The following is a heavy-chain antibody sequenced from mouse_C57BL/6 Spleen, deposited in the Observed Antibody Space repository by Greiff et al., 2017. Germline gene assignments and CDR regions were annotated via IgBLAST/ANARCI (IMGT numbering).Heavy chain of an antibody. CDR1: GYSFTDYN. J-gene: IGHJ4*01. V-gene: IGHV1-39*01. CDR3: ARERDYDVLLYAMDY. Sequence: VQLKESGPELVKPGASVKISCKASGYSFTDYNMNWVKQRNGKSLEWIGVINPNYGTTSYNQKFKGKATLTVDQSSSTAYMQLNSLTSEDSAVYYCARERDYDVLLYAMDYWGQGTSVTVSS. D-gene: IGHD2-4*01. CDR2: INPNYGTT.